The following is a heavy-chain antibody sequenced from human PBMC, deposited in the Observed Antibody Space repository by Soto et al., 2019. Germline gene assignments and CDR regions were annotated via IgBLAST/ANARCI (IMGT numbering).Heavy chain of an antibody. CDR1: GGSISSGGYS. J-gene: IGHJ5*02. Sequence: LTCAVSGGSISSGGYSWSWIRQPPGKGLEWIGYIYHSGSTYYNPSLKSRVTISVDRSKNQFSLKLRSVTAADKAVYYCASYSSGRWFDPWGQGTLVTVS. V-gene: IGHV4-30-2*01. D-gene: IGHD6-19*01. CDR3: ASYSSGRWFDP. CDR2: IYHSGST.